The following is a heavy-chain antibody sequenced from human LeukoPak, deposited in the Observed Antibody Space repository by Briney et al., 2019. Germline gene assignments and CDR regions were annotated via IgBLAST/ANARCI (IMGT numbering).Heavy chain of an antibody. Sequence: GGSLRLSCAASGFTFTNVWMSWVRQAPGKGLEWVGRIKSKTDGGTTDYAAPVKGRFTISRDDSKNTLYLQMNSLKTEDTAVYYCTTDPDIVVVPAAMALGYWGQGTLVTVSS. CDR2: IKSKTDGGTT. CDR1: GFTFTNVW. D-gene: IGHD2-2*01. CDR3: TTDPDIVVVPAAMALGY. J-gene: IGHJ4*02. V-gene: IGHV3-15*01.